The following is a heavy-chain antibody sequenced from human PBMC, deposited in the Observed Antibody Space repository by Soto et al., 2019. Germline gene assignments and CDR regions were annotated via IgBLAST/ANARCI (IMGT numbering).Heavy chain of an antibody. D-gene: IGHD2-21*02. V-gene: IGHV1-2*02. J-gene: IGHJ5*02. CDR3: ARGDVNWFDP. CDR2: INPKSGVT. Sequence: AAVKVSCKASGYSFIGYYMHWVRQAPGQGLEWMGWINPKSGVTNYAQKFQGRVTMTRDTSITTAYMELSSLRSDDTAVYYCARGDVNWFDPWGQGTLVTVSS. CDR1: GYSFIGYY.